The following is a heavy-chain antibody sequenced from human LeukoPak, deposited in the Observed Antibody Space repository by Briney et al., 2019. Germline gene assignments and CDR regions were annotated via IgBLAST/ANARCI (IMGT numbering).Heavy chain of an antibody. V-gene: IGHV3-9*01. D-gene: IGHD1-26*01. CDR3: AKDIGGATRRWAYYYYYGMDV. CDR2: ISWNSGSI. J-gene: IGHJ6*02. Sequence: GGSRRLSCAASGLTFDDYAMHWVRQAPGKGLEWVSGISWNSGSIGYADSVKGRFTISRDNAKDSLYLQMNSLRAEDTALYYCAKDIGGATRRWAYYYYYGMDVWGQGTTVTVSS. CDR1: GLTFDDYA.